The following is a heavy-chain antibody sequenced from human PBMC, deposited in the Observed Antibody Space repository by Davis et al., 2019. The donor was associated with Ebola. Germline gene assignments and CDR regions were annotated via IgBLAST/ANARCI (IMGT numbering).Heavy chain of an antibody. V-gene: IGHV3-23*01. J-gene: IGHJ6*02. D-gene: IGHD5-24*01. CDR1: GYTFSTYA. CDR3: ARGGIAVDGTSSHGLDV. CDR2: ISGSSGGS. Sequence: GESLKISCAASGYTFSTYAMTWVRQAPGKGLEWVSSISGSSGGSYYADSVKGRFAISRDNSKNTLYLQMNSLRAEDTAAYYCARGGIAVDGTSSHGLDVWGQGITVTVSS.